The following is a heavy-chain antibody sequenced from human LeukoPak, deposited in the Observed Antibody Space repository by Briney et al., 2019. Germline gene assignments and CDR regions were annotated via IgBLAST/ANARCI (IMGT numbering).Heavy chain of an antibody. CDR3: ASSRNYGDPFDY. CDR1: GDSIDNYY. Sequence: PSETLSLTCTVSGDSIDNYYWGWIRQPAGKGLEWIGRIYSSGNTDYTSSLKSRVTMSIDTSNNHFSLKLSSVTAADTAVYYCASSRNYGDPFDYWGQGTLVTVSS. J-gene: IGHJ4*02. V-gene: IGHV4-4*07. CDR2: IYSSGNT. D-gene: IGHD4-17*01.